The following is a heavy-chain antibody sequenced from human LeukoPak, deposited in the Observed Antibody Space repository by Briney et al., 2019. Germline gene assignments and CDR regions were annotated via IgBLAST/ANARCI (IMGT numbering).Heavy chain of an antibody. CDR3: ARAGARGFDP. CDR2: INSNSGGA. J-gene: IGHJ5*02. Sequence: ASVKVSCKASGYTFTANYMHWVRQSPGQGLEYMGWINSNSGGANYAQKFHGRVTMTRHTSISTVYMELSGLTSDDTAVYYCARAGARGFDPWGQGTLVTVSS. V-gene: IGHV1-2*02. CDR1: GYTFTANY. D-gene: IGHD4/OR15-4a*01.